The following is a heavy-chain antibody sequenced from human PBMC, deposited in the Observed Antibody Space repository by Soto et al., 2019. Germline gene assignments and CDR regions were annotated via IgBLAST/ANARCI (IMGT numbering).Heavy chain of an antibody. D-gene: IGHD2-15*01. CDR2: IIPILGIA. CDR1: GGTFSSYT. Sequence: QVQLVQSGAEVKKPGSSVKVSCKASGGTFSSYTISWVRQAPGQGLEWMGRIIPILGIANYAQKFQGRVTSTADKSTSTAYMELSSLRSEDTAVYYCARADCSGGSCYYYYYMDVWGKGTTVTVSS. J-gene: IGHJ6*03. CDR3: ARADCSGGSCYYYYYMDV. V-gene: IGHV1-69*02.